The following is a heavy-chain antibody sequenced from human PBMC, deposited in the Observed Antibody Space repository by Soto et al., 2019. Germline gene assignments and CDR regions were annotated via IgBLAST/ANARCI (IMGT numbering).Heavy chain of an antibody. CDR3: VRQGIGILHGLVDF. D-gene: IGHD3-10*01. Sequence: QVQLQESGPGLVKPSETLSLTCTVSGGSIDGYNCAWIRQPPGKSLEWVGYVYYNGGSKYNPSLETPVTLSMHTSKSQFSLQLRSVTPADPAVYYCVRQGIGILHGLVDFWGRGTTVTVSS. CDR1: GGSIDGYN. J-gene: IGHJ6*02. CDR2: VYYNGGS. V-gene: IGHV4-59*08.